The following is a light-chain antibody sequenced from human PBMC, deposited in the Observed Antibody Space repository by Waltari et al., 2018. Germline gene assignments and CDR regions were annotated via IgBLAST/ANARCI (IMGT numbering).Light chain of an antibody. CDR3: HQYSNWPQLT. V-gene: IGKV3-15*01. J-gene: IGKJ4*01. Sequence: EIVLTQSTATLSFSPGERATLSCRASQSVGSSLAWYQQKPGQAPRLLIYGASSRATGIPDRFSGSGSGTDFTLTISSLEPEDFAVYCCHQYSNWPQLTFGGGTKVEIK. CDR1: QSVGSS. CDR2: GAS.